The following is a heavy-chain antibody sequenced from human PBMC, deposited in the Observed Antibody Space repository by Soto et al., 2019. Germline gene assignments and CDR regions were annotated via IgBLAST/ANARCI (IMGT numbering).Heavy chain of an antibody. CDR3: ARHGNYGDSGSHWYFDL. D-gene: IGHD4-17*01. Sequence: PGESLKISCKGSGYSFTSYWISWVRQMPGKGLEWMGRIDPSDSYINYSPSFQGHVTISADKSVSTAYLQWSSLKAPDTAMYYCARHGNYGDSGSHWYFDLWGRRTPVTVSS. J-gene: IGHJ2*01. V-gene: IGHV5-10-1*01. CDR1: GYSFTSYW. CDR2: IDPSDSYI.